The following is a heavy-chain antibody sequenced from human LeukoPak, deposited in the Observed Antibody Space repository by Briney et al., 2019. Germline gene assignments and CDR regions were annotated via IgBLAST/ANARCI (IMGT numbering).Heavy chain of an antibody. D-gene: IGHD3-3*01. CDR2: IYYSGST. Sequence: TPSETLSLTCTVSGGSISSSSYYWGWIRQPPGKGLEWIGSIYYSGSTYYNPSLKSRVTISVDTSKNQFSLKLSSVTAADTAVYYCANGGIGNVLRFLEWLLPFDYWGQGTLVTVSS. CDR3: ANGGIGNVLRFLEWLLPFDY. J-gene: IGHJ4*02. V-gene: IGHV4-39*07. CDR1: GGSISSSSYY.